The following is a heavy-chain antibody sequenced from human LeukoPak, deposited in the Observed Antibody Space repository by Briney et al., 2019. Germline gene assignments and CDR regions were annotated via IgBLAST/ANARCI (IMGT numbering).Heavy chain of an antibody. Sequence: SETLSLTCTVSGGSISSYYWSWLRQPPGKGLEWIGRIYYTGRTTYNPSLGSRLTISADTSTSQLSLKLSSVTAADTAVYYCARHKPTGSYPLELWGQGTLVTVSS. D-gene: IGHD3-10*01. J-gene: IGHJ4*02. V-gene: IGHV4-59*08. CDR1: GGSISSYY. CDR2: IYYTGRT. CDR3: ARHKPTGSYPLEL.